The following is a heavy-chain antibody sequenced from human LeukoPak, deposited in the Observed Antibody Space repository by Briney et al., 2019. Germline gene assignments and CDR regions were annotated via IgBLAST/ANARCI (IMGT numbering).Heavy chain of an antibody. CDR2: IYTSGST. V-gene: IGHV4-61*02. J-gene: IGHJ5*02. Sequence: SQTLSLTCTVSGGSISSGSYYWSWIRQPAGKGLEWIGRIYTSGSTNYNPSLKSRVTISVDTSKNQFSLKLSSVTAADTAVYYCARVYGDYVRWFDPWGQGTLVTVPS. CDR1: GGSISSGSYY. D-gene: IGHD4-17*01. CDR3: ARVYGDYVRWFDP.